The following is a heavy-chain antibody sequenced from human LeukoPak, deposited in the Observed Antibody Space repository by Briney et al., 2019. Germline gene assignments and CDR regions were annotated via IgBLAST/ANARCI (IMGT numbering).Heavy chain of an antibody. D-gene: IGHD5-18*01. Sequence: SETLSLTCTVSGGSISSYYWSWIRQPAGKGLEWIGRIYTSGSTNYNPSLKSRVTISVDTSKNQFSLKLSSVTAADTAVYYCARRISGYNYGPNWFDPWGQGTLVTVSS. V-gene: IGHV4-4*07. J-gene: IGHJ5*02. CDR3: ARRISGYNYGPNWFDP. CDR1: GGSISSYY. CDR2: IYTSGST.